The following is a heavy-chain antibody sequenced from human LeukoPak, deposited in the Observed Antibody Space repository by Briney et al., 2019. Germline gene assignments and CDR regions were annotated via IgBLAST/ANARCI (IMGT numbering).Heavy chain of an antibody. D-gene: IGHD3-10*01. CDR1: GGSFSGYY. V-gene: IGHV4-34*01. CDR3: ARDTGYYYGSGTYLYYFDY. J-gene: IGHJ4*02. CDR2: INHSGST. Sequence: SETLSLTCAVYGGSFSGYYWSWIRQPPGKGLEWIGEINHSGSTNYNPSLKSRVTMSVDTSKNHFSLKLSSVTAADTAVYYCARDTGYYYGSGTYLYYFDYWGQGTLVTVSS.